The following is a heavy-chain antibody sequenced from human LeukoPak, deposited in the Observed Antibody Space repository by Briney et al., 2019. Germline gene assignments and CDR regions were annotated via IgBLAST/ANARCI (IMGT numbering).Heavy chain of an antibody. D-gene: IGHD3-10*01. Sequence: ASVKVSCKASGYTFTGYYMHWVRQAPGQGLEWMGWINPNSGGTNYAQKFQGRVTMTRDTSISTAYMELSRLRSDDTAVYYCARDLMSSVRGVKDYYYGMDVWGQGTTVTVSS. CDR2: INPNSGGT. CDR1: GYTFTGYY. J-gene: IGHJ6*02. CDR3: ARDLMSSVRGVKDYYYGMDV. V-gene: IGHV1-2*02.